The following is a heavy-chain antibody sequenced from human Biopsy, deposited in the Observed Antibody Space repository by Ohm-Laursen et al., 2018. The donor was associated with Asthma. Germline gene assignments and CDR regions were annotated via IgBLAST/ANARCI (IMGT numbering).Heavy chain of an antibody. V-gene: IGHV1-69*01. D-gene: IGHD4-17*01. CDR3: AREVATVDYGCYYCAMDV. Sequence: YTVRVSSKASVVTFSPYAISWVRQAPGQGLKWMGGIIPVFGTSNYAQKFQCRVTFTADGSTSSAYMELSSLTSEDSAVYYCAREVATVDYGCYYCAMDVWGQGTTVTVSS. CDR2: IIPVFGTS. J-gene: IGHJ6*02. CDR1: VVTFSPYA.